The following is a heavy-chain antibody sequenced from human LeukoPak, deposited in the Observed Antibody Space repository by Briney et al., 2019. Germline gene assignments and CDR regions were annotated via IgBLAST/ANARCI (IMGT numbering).Heavy chain of an antibody. J-gene: IGHJ4*02. CDR3: ARDRRVVAATLDY. CDR1: GFTFSSYA. Sequence: GGSLRLSCAASGFTFSSYAMHWVRQAPGKGLEWVAVIWYDGSNKYYADSVKGRFTISRDNSKNTLYLQMNSLRAEDTAVYYCARDRRVVAATLDYWGQGTLVTVSS. D-gene: IGHD2-15*01. V-gene: IGHV3-33*08. CDR2: IWYDGSNK.